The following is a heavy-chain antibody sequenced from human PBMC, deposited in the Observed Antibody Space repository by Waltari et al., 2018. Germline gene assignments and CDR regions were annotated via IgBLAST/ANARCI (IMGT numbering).Heavy chain of an antibody. CDR3: ARAGPSFDY. J-gene: IGHJ4*02. V-gene: IGHV3-7*01. Sequence: EVQLVESGGGWVQPGGSLRLSCAASGFTFSSYGMSWVRQAPGKGLEWVANIKQDGSEKYYVDSVKGRFTISRDNAKNSLYLQMNSLRAEDTAVYYCARAGPSFDYWGQGTLVTVSS. CDR2: IKQDGSEK. CDR1: GFTFSSYG.